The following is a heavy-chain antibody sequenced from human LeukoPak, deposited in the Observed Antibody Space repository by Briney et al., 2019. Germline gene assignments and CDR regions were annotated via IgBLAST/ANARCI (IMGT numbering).Heavy chain of an antibody. CDR2: INHSGST. J-gene: IGHJ4*02. CDR3: ARGFTMVRGVHDY. Sequence: SETLSLTCAVYGGSFSGYYWSWIRQPPGKGLEWIGEINHSGSTNYNPSLKSRVTTSVDTSKNQFSLKLSSVTAADTAVYYCARGFTMVRGVHDYWGQGTLVTVSS. V-gene: IGHV4-34*01. CDR1: GGSFSGYY. D-gene: IGHD3-10*01.